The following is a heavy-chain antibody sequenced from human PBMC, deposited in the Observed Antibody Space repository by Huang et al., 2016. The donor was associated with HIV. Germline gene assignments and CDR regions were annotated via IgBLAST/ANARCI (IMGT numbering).Heavy chain of an antibody. J-gene: IGHJ3*02. CDR2: IYPGDSDT. Sequence: EVQLVQSGAVVKKPGESLKISCKGSGYTFNGYWIGWVRQMPGKGLEWRGVIYPGDSDTKYSPSFQGQFTISADKSISTAYLQWSGLKASDTAMYYCARQGVGDFVVEPTGLGAFDIWGQGTMVTVSS. V-gene: IGHV5-51*01. D-gene: IGHD2-2*01. CDR1: GYTFNGYW. CDR3: ARQGVGDFVVEPTGLGAFDI.